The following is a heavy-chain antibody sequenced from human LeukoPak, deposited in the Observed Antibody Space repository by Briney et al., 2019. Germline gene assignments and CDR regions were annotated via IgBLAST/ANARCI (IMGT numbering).Heavy chain of an antibody. J-gene: IGHJ4*02. Sequence: PGGSLRLSCAASGFTFSSYAMTWVRQAPGKGLEWVSAISGSGGSTYYADSVKGRFTISKDNAKNSLYLQMNSLRAEDTAVYYCARDLHPIGFDYWGQGTLVTVSS. D-gene: IGHD2-21*01. CDR3: ARDLHPIGFDY. CDR2: ISGSGGST. CDR1: GFTFSSYA. V-gene: IGHV3-23*01.